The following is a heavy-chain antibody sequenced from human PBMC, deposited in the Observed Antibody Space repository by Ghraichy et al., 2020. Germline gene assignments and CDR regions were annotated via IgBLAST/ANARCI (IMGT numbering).Heavy chain of an antibody. CDR1: GFPFRGYW. V-gene: IGHV3-74*01. Sequence: GESLNISCVVSGFPFRGYWMHWVRQVPGKGLVWVSRINFDGSTTNYADSVKGRFTISRDNAKDTLYLQMNSLRAEDTAVYYCARDRDYGWGKFHWGQGTLVTVSS. CDR3: ARDRDYGWGKFH. D-gene: IGHD3-16*01. CDR2: INFDGSTT. J-gene: IGHJ4*02.